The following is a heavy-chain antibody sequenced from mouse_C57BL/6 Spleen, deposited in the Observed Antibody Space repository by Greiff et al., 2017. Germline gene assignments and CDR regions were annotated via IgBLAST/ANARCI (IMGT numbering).Heavy chain of an antibody. CDR1: GYTFTSYW. Sequence: VQLKQSGTVLARPGASVKLSCKTSGYTFTSYWMPWVKQRPGQGLEWIGAIYPGNSDTSYNQKFKGKAKLTAVTSASTAYMELSSLTNEDAAVYYCTRSEGDYDVEAMDYWGHGTSVTVSS. CDR2: IYPGNSDT. CDR3: TRSEGDYDVEAMDY. V-gene: IGHV1-5*01. D-gene: IGHD2-4*01. J-gene: IGHJ4*01.